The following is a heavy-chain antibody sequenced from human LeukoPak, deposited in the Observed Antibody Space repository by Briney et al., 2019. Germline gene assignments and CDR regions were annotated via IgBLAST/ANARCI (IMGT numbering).Heavy chain of an antibody. Sequence: GASVKVSCKASGYTFTSYYMHWVRQAPGQGLEWMGIINLSGGSTSYAQKFQGRVTMTRDTSTSTVYMELSSLRSEDTAVYYCARQTDSSSWIHPRYYFDYWGQGTLVTVSS. V-gene: IGHV1-46*01. J-gene: IGHJ4*02. CDR3: ARQTDSSSWIHPRYYFDY. D-gene: IGHD6-13*01. CDR2: INLSGGST. CDR1: GYTFTSYY.